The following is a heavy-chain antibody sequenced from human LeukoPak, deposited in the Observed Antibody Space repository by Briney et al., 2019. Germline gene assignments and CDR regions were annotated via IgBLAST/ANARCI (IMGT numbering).Heavy chain of an antibody. V-gene: IGHV3-30*02. CDR1: GFSFSSYG. J-gene: IGHJ4*02. Sequence: GGSLRLSCAASGFSFSSYGMHWVRQAPGKGLEWVAFIRYDGSNKYYADSVKGRFTISRDNSKNTLYLQMNSLRAEDTAVYYCAKGLAITIFGVVITSCGYWGQGTLVTVPS. CDR3: AKGLAITIFGVVITSCGY. CDR2: IRYDGSNK. D-gene: IGHD3-3*01.